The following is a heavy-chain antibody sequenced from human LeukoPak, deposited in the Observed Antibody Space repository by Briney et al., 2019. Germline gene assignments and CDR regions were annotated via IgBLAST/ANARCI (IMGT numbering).Heavy chain of an antibody. Sequence: GGSLRLSCVASGFTFSDYYMSWIRQAPGKGLEWVSYISSSSSYTNYADSVKGRFTISRDNAKNSLYLQMNSLRAEDTAVYYCARDSQGEPTLRYFDWQTEYYFDYWGQGTLVTVSS. CDR3: ARDSQGEPTLRYFDWQTEYYFDY. CDR1: GFTFSDYY. CDR2: ISSSSSYT. V-gene: IGHV3-11*05. D-gene: IGHD3-9*01. J-gene: IGHJ4*02.